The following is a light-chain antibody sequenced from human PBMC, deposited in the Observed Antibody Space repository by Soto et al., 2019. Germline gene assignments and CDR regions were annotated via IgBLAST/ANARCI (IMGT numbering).Light chain of an antibody. J-gene: IGLJ2*01. Sequence: QSALTQPPSASGTPGQSVTIPCTGTSSDVGDYNYVSWYQQHPGKAPKLVIYEVSRRPSGVPDRFSGSKSGNTASLTVSGLQAEDEADYYCSSNAGSHNLVFGGGTKLTVL. CDR2: EVS. CDR3: SSNAGSHNLV. CDR1: SSDVGDYNY. V-gene: IGLV2-8*01.